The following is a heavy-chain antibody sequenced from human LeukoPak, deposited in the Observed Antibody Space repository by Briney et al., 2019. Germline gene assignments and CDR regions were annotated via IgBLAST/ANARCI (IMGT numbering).Heavy chain of an antibody. CDR3: ARYTVVPVFDY. V-gene: IGHV4-30-4*08. D-gene: IGHD2-2*01. CDR2: IYYSGST. CDR1: GGSISSGDYY. J-gene: IGHJ4*02. Sequence: PSETLSLTCTVSGGSISSGDYYWSWIRQPPGKGLEWIGYIYYSGSTYYNPSLKSRVTISVDTSKNQFSLKLSSVTAADTAVYYRARYTVVPVFDYWGQGTLVTVSS.